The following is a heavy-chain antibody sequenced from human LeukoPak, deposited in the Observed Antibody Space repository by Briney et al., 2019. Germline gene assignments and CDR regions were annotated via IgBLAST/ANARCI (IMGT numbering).Heavy chain of an antibody. CDR3: ARGCRSWYAAFDY. J-gene: IGHJ4*02. CDR1: GGSFSGYY. D-gene: IGHD6-13*01. V-gene: IGHV4-34*01. CDR2: INHSGST. Sequence: SETLSLTCAVYGGSFSGYYWSWIRQPPGKGLEWIGEINHSGSTNYNPSLESRVTISVDTSKNQFSLKLSSVTAADTAVYYCARGCRSWYAAFDYWGQGTLVTVSS.